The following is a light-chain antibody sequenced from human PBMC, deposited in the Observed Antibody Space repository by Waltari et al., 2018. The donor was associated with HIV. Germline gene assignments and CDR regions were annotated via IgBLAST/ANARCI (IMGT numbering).Light chain of an antibody. CDR3: SSYTSSSTPYV. CDR1: SSAVGGYNY. J-gene: IGLJ1*01. Sequence: QSALTQPASVSGSPRQSLTISCTGTSSAVGGYNYVSWYQQHPGKAPKLMIYDVSNRPSGLSDRFSGSKSGNTASLTISGLQAEDEADYYCSSYTSSSTPYVFGTGTKVTVL. CDR2: DVS. V-gene: IGLV2-14*03.